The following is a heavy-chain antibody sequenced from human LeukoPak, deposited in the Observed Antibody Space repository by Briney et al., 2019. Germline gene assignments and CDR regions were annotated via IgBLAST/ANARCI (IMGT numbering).Heavy chain of an antibody. D-gene: IGHD1-26*01. V-gene: IGHV3-11*01. CDR3: ARDAEWELLTFDY. CDR1: GFTFSDYY. Sequence: PGGSLRLSCAASGFTFSDYYMSWIRQAPGKGLEGVSYISSSGSTIYYADSVKGRFTISMDNAKNSLYLQMNSLRAEDTAVYYCARDAEWELLTFDYWGQGTLVTVSS. J-gene: IGHJ4*02. CDR2: ISSSGSTI.